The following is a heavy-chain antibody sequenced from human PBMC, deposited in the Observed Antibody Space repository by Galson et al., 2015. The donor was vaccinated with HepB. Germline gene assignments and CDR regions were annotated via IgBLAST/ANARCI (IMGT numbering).Heavy chain of an antibody. CDR3: ASPRESGYDYGYEFDY. D-gene: IGHD5-12*01. CDR1: GGTFSSYA. CDR2: IIPIFGTA. J-gene: IGHJ4*02. V-gene: IGHV1-69*13. Sequence: SVKVSCKASGGTFSSYAISRVRQAPGQGLEWMGGIIPIFGTANYAQKFQGRVTITADESTSTAYMELSSLRSEDTAVYYCASPRESGYDYGYEFDYWGQGTLVTVSS.